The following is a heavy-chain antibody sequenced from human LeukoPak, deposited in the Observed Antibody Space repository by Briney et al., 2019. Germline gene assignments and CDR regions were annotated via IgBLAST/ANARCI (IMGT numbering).Heavy chain of an antibody. Sequence: ASVKVSCKASGYTFTGYYMHWVRQAPGQGLEWMGWINSNSGDTSYTQKFQGRVTMTRDTSITTAYMELSSLTSDDTAVYYCARRVAAAGYFDYWGQGTLVTVSS. CDR2: INSNSGDT. J-gene: IGHJ4*02. CDR1: GYTFTGYY. V-gene: IGHV1-2*02. D-gene: IGHD6-13*01. CDR3: ARRVAAAGYFDY.